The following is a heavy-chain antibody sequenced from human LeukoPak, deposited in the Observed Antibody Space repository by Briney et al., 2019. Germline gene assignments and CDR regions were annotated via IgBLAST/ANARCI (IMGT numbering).Heavy chain of an antibody. J-gene: IGHJ6*04. D-gene: IGHD3-10*01. Sequence: GGSLRLSCAASGFTFSSYEMNWVRQAPGKGLEWVSYISSSGSTIYYADSVKGRFTISRDNAKNSLYLQMNSLRAEDTAVYYCARVRVLLWFGERDYGMDVWGRGTTVTVSP. CDR2: ISSSGSTI. CDR1: GFTFSSYE. V-gene: IGHV3-48*03. CDR3: ARVRVLLWFGERDYGMDV.